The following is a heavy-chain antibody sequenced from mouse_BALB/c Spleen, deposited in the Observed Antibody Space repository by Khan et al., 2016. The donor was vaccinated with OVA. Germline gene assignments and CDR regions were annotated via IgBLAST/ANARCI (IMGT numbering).Heavy chain of an antibody. CDR2: IDPPNGNT. CDR3: ARIKKIVATYFDY. D-gene: IGHD1-1*01. Sequence: EVQLQQSGAELVKSGATVKLSCTASGLNIKDTYMHWLKQWPEQGLEWIGRIDPPNGNTKYDPKFQGKATITADTSSNTAYMLLSGPTFEDSAVYYGARIKKIVATYFDYWGQGTTLTVSS. V-gene: IGHV14-3*02. J-gene: IGHJ2*01. CDR1: GLNIKDTY.